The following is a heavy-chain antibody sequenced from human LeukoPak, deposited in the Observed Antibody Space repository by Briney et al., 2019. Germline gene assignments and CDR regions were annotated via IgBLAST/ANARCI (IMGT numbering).Heavy chain of an antibody. D-gene: IGHD3-22*01. Sequence: ASVTVSCKASGYTFRNYGISWVRQAPGQGLEWMGWISAYNGDTKYSQKFQGRVTMTTDSSTSTAYMELRSLTSDDTAVFYCARDNPYYYLYWGQGTLVTVSS. CDR2: ISAYNGDT. CDR3: ARDNPYYYLY. J-gene: IGHJ4*02. CDR1: GYTFRNYG. V-gene: IGHV1-18*01.